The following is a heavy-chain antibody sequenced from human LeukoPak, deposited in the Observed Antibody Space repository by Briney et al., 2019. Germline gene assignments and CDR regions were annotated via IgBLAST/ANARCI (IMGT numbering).Heavy chain of an antibody. J-gene: IGHJ2*01. Sequence: GGSLRLSCAASGFTFSSYDMHWVRQATGKGLEWVSAIGTAGDTYYPGSVKGRFTISRENAKNSLYLQMNSLRAGDTAVYYCARGPPVGVVTANDWYFDLWGRGTLVTVSS. CDR1: GFTFSSYD. CDR2: IGTAGDT. D-gene: IGHD2-21*02. V-gene: IGHV3-13*01. CDR3: ARGPPVGVVTANDWYFDL.